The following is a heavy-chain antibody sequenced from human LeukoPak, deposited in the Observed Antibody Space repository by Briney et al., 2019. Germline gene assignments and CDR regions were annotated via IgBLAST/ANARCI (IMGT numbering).Heavy chain of an antibody. CDR1: GDSISNYY. CDR3: ARRKAKTPNYFDY. CDR2: IYYSGNT. Sequence: SQTLSLTCTVSGDSISNYYWTWVRQPPGKGLEWIGYIYYSGNTNYNPSLKSRVTISLDTSKNQFSLKLTSVTAADTAMYYCARRKAKTPNYFDYWGQGALVTVSS. V-gene: IGHV4-59*08. J-gene: IGHJ4*02.